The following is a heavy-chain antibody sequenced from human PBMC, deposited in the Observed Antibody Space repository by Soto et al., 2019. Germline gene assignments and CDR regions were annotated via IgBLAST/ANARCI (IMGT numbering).Heavy chain of an antibody. V-gene: IGHV3-7*05. CDR2: INQDGSEK. CDR3: ARDSGAQGRCFDF. Sequence: EVQLVESGGGLVQPGGSLRLSCAASGFTFRGFRMSWVRQAPGKGLEWVANINQDGSEKYYVDSVKGRFTISRDNAENSLYLQLNSLRAEDTAVYYCARDSGAQGRCFDFWGQGTLVTVSS. CDR1: GFTFRGFR. D-gene: IGHD2-8*02. J-gene: IGHJ4*02.